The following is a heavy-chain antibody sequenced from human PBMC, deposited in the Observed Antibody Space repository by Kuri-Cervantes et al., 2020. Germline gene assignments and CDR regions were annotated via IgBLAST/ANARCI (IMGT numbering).Heavy chain of an antibody. CDR2: ISAYNGNT. CDR3: ARVKYYYDSRLNWGDFDY. D-gene: IGHD3-22*01. Sequence: ASVKVSCKASGYTFTSYGISWVRQAPGQGLEWMGWISAYNGNTNYAQKLQGRVTMTTDTSTSTAYMELRSLRAEDTAVYYCARVKYYYDSRLNWGDFDYWGQGTLVTVSS. CDR1: GYTFTSYG. V-gene: IGHV1-18*01. J-gene: IGHJ4*02.